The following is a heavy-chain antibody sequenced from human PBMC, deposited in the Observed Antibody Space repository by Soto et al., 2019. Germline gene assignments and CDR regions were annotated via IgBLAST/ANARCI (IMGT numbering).Heavy chain of an antibody. V-gene: IGHV3-23*01. CDR3: AKDLGGSSIAARPGAFDI. CDR1: GFTFSSYA. J-gene: IGHJ3*02. CDR2: ISGSGGST. Sequence: EVQLLESGGGLVQPGGSLRLSCAASGFTFSSYAMSWVRQAPGKGLEWVSAISGSGGSTYYAESVKGRFTISRDNSKNTLYLQMNSLRAEDTAVYYCAKDLGGSSIAARPGAFDIWGQGTMVTVSS. D-gene: IGHD6-6*01.